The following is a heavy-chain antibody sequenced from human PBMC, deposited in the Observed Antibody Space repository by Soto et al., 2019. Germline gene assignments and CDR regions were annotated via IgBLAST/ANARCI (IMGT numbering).Heavy chain of an antibody. D-gene: IGHD5-18*01. J-gene: IGHJ4*02. CDR2: IYYSGST. CDR1: GGSISSGSYY. V-gene: IGHV4-61*01. Sequence: SETLSLTCTVSGGSISSGSYYWSWIRQPPGKGLEWIGYIYYSGSTNYNPSLKSRVTISVDTSKNQFSLKLSSVTAADTAVYYCARVLDTAMVYFDYWGQGTLVTVSS. CDR3: ARVLDTAMVYFDY.